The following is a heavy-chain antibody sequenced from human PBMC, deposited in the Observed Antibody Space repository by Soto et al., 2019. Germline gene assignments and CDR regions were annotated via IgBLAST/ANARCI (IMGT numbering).Heavy chain of an antibody. CDR1: GFTFSSYA. D-gene: IGHD4-17*01. V-gene: IGHV3-23*01. CDR3: AKGWMATVTYSDY. CDR2: ITGSGGST. Sequence: EMQLLESGGGLVQPGGSLRLSCAASGFTFSSYAMSWVRQAPGKGLEWVSAITGSGGSTFYAGSVKGRFTISRDNSENTLLLQMNSLRVEDTVMYYCAKGWMATVTYSDYWGQGTLVTVSS. J-gene: IGHJ4*02.